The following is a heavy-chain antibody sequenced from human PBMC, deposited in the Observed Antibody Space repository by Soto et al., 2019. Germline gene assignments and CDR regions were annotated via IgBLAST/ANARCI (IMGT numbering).Heavy chain of an antibody. CDR2: ISYDGDTK. D-gene: IGHD3-16*01. J-gene: IGHJ5*02. Sequence: PGGSLRLSCAASGFAFSGSEMHWVRQAPGKGLEWVAFISYDGDTKYYAESVKGRFTVSRDNSRNMLHLQMDSLRPEDTAVYYCVRASYFSEKTAYYAKSYKWFDPWGQGTLVTVT. V-gene: IGHV3-30-3*01. CDR3: VRASYFSEKTAYYAKSYKWFDP. CDR1: GFAFSGSE.